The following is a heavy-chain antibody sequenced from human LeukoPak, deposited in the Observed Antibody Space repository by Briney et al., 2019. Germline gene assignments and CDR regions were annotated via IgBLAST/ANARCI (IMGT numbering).Heavy chain of an antibody. Sequence: RASVNVSCKASGYTIISYDINWVRQATGQGLEWMGWMYPNSGNTGYAQKFQGRVTMTRNTSISTAYMGLSSLRSEDTAVYYCARGYCSSTSCYRVNWFDPWGQGILVTVSS. CDR3: ARGYCSSTSCYRVNWFDP. CDR1: GYTIISYD. CDR2: MYPNSGNT. V-gene: IGHV1-8*01. J-gene: IGHJ5*02. D-gene: IGHD2-2*02.